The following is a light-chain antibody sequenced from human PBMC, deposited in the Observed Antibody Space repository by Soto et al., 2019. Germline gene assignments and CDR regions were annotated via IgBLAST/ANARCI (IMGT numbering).Light chain of an antibody. CDR1: KTVSSTY. CDR2: GAS. Sequence: KVLKQSVATMSLYKIERPTLYYTASKTVSSTYLAWYQQKPGQAPRLLIYGASSRATGIPDRFSGTVSGTDFTLTISRLEPEDFAVYYCQQYGSSPITFGQGRLLEV. J-gene: IGKJ5*01. CDR3: QQYGSSPIT. V-gene: IGKV3-20*01.